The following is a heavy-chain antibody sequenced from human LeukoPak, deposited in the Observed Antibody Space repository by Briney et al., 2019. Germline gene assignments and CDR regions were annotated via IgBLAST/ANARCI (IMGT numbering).Heavy chain of an antibody. D-gene: IGHD1-26*01. CDR2: INHSGST. CDR1: GGSFSGYY. Sequence: SETLSLTCAVYGGSFSGYYWSWIRQPPGKGLEWIGEINHSGSTNYNPSLKSRVTISVDTSKNQFSLKLSSVTAADTAVYYCARGTRGIVGALLGRYYFDYWGQGTLVTVSS. J-gene: IGHJ4*02. CDR3: ARGTRGIVGALLGRYYFDY. V-gene: IGHV4-34*01.